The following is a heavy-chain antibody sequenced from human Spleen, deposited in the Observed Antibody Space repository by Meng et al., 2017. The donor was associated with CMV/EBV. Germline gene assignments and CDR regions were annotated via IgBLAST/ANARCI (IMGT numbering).Heavy chain of an antibody. D-gene: IGHD3-10*01. CDR3: AKGGIEGVFDY. V-gene: IGHV3-48*03. J-gene: IGHJ4*02. CDR1: GFTFSSYE. CDR2: ISSSGSTI. Sequence: GESLKISCAASGFTFSSYEMNWVRQAPGKGLEWVSYISSSGSTIYYADSVKGRFTISRDNAKNSLSLQMNNLSAEDTAVYYAAKGGIEGVFDYRGQGALVTVSS.